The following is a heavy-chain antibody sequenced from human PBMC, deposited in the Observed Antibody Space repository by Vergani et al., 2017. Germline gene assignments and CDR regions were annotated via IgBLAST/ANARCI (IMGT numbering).Heavy chain of an antibody. J-gene: IGHJ6*02. D-gene: IGHD4-17*01. Sequence: VPLVQSGAEVKKPGATMKISCKVSGYTFTDHYMHWVKQAPGQGLEWMRLFDPEDGETIYAEKFKGRVTIAANTSTDTAHLELSSLRSEDTAVYYGATPQTVTTVGMEFWGQGTTVNVSS. V-gene: IGHV1-69-2*01. CDR3: ATPQTVTTVGMEF. CDR2: FDPEDGET. CDR1: GYTFTDHY.